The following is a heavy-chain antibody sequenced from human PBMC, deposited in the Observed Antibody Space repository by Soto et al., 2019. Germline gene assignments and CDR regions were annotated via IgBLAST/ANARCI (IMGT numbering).Heavy chain of an antibody. D-gene: IGHD2-21*01. J-gene: IGHJ6*02. Sequence: QVQLVESGGGVVQPGRSLRLSCAASGFTFSSYGIHWVRQAPGKGLEWVAVISYDGKSRFYADSVKGRFTISRDNSKDTMFLQMNSLRAEATAVYYCARPTIAAHYYYAVDVWCQGNTVTVSS. V-gene: IGHV3-30*03. CDR1: GFTFSSYG. CDR2: ISYDGKSR. CDR3: ARPTIAAHYYYAVDV.